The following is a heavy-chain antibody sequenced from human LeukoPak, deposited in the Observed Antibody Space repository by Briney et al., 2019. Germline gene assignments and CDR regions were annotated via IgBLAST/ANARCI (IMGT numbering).Heavy chain of an antibody. CDR3: ATRVGATDFFYNY. CDR1: GYTFTSYG. V-gene: IGHV1-18*01. D-gene: IGHD1-26*01. Sequence: ASVKVSCKTSGYTFTSYGISWVRQAPGQGPEWMGWISTYNGNTNYAQKFQGRVTMTTDTSTSTAYMELRSLRSDDTAVYYCATRVGATDFFYNYWGQGTLVTVSS. J-gene: IGHJ4*02. CDR2: ISTYNGNT.